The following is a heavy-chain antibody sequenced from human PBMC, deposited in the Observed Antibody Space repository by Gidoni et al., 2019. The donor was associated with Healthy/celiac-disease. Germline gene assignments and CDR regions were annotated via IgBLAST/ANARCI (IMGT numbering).Heavy chain of an antibody. CDR2: ISSSSSTI. CDR3: AREESSSWYPLFDY. J-gene: IGHJ4*02. Sequence: EVQLVESGGGLVQPGGSLRLSCAASGFTFSSYSMNWVRQAPGKGLEWVSYISSSSSTIYYADSVKGRFTISRDNAKNSLYLQMNSLRAEDTAVYYCAREESSSWYPLFDYWGQGTLVTVSS. CDR1: GFTFSSYS. D-gene: IGHD6-13*01. V-gene: IGHV3-48*01.